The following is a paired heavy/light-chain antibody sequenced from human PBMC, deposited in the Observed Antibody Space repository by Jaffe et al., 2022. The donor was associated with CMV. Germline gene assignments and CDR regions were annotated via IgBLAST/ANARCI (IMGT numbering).Heavy chain of an antibody. CDR2: ITSNSNYI. V-gene: IGHV3-21*02. Sequence: EVQLVESGGGLVKPGGSLRLSCAASGFTFSTYGMIWVRQAPGKGLEWVSSITSNSNYIYYADSVKGRFTISRDNAKNSLYLQMNSLRAEDTAVYYCAREGGEYCTGGSCYVDGEIDYWGQGTLVTVSS. CDR3: AREGGEYCTGGSCYVDGEIDY. D-gene: IGHD2-15*01. J-gene: IGHJ4*02. CDR1: GFTFSTYG.
Light chain of an antibody. V-gene: IGLV3-19*01. CDR2: GQN. CDR1: SLRTYH. Sequence: SSGLTQDPAVSVALGQTVRITCQGDSLRTYHASWYQQKPGQAPVLVIYGQNNRPSGIPDRFSGSKSGNTASLTLTGARAEDEADYYCNSRDISGNHVGLFGGGTKLTVL. CDR3: NSRDISGNHVGL. J-gene: IGLJ2*01.